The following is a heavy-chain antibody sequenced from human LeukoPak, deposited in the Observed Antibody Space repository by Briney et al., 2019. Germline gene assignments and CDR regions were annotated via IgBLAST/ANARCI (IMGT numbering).Heavy chain of an antibody. CDR3: ARTLDYYDSSGYYYNGKLRYYYYYMDV. D-gene: IGHD3-22*01. CDR2: INSDGSST. Sequence: GGSLRLSCAAPRFTFSTYWMHWVRQAPGKGLVWVSRINSDGSSTGYADSVKGRFTISRDNAKNTLYLQMNSLRAEDTAVYYCARTLDYYDSSGYYYNGKLRYYYYYMDVWGKGTTVTVSS. CDR1: RFTFSTYW. V-gene: IGHV3-74*01. J-gene: IGHJ6*03.